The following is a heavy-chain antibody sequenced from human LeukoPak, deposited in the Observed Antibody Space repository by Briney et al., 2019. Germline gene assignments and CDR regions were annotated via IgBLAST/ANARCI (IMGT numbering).Heavy chain of an antibody. CDR1: GGSFSGYY. V-gene: IGHV4-34*01. J-gene: IGHJ5*02. D-gene: IGHD2-2*01. CDR3: ARDGLVVPAAIWFDP. Sequence: SETLSLTCAVYGGSFSGYYWSWIRQPPGKGLEWIGEINHSGSTNYNPSLKSRVTISVDTSKNQFSLKLSSVTAADTAVYYCARDGLVVPAAIWFDPWGQGTLVTVSS. CDR2: INHSGST.